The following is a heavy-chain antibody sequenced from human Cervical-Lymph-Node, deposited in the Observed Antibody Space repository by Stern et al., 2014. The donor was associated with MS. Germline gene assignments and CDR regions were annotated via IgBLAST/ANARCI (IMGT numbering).Heavy chain of an antibody. CDR2: ITSIAHNCAT. CDR1: GFTFSDSA. V-gene: IGHV3-73*01. J-gene: IGHJ5*02. Sequence: EVQLVESGGGLVQPGGSLKLSCAASGFTFSDSAIHWVRQASGKGLEWVGRITSIAHNCATLYAETVKNRFTISRDDSKNTAYLHMTSLRTEDTAIYYCIRRVDITVAWLDPWGQGALVTVSS. CDR3: IRRVDITVAWLDP. D-gene: IGHD5-12*01.